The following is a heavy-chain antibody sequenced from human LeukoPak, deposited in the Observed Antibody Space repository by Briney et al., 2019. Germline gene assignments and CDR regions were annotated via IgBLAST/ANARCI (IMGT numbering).Heavy chain of an antibody. Sequence: GGSLRLSCAASGFTFSSYWMSWVRQAPGKGLEWVADMKQDGSEKYYVDSVKGRFTISRDNAKNSLYLQMNSLRAEDTAVYYCARYGVAPDAYYYYYMDVWGEGTTVTVSS. D-gene: IGHD2-2*01. CDR3: ARYGVAPDAYYYYYMDV. J-gene: IGHJ6*03. V-gene: IGHV3-7*01. CDR2: MKQDGSEK. CDR1: GFTFSSYW.